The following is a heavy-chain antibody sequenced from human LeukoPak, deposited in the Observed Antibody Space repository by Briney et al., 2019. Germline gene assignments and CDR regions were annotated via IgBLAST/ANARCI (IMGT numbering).Heavy chain of an antibody. J-gene: IGHJ4*02. D-gene: IGHD5-24*01. CDR1: GYTFDIYN. V-gene: IGHV1-8*01. CDR3: ARAGREMATIMVVDY. CDR2: MNPRTGFA. Sequence: GASVNVSCKASGYTFDIYNVYWVRQATGKGLEWMGWMNPRTGFAGYAQKFQDRVNMTRNTFITTAYMELTSLRSEDTAVYYCARAGREMATIMVVDYWGQGTLVTVSS.